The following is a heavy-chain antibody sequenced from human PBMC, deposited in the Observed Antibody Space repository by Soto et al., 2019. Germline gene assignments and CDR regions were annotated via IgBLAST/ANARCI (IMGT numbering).Heavy chain of an antibody. CDR2: IYYNGDT. D-gene: IGHD2-15*01. CDR3: ARRNMGKWWSTYYGVDV. V-gene: IGHV4-59*01. Sequence: QVQLQESGPGLVKPSETLSLTCTVSGGSISSYYWSWIRQPPGRGLEWIGYIYYNGDTDYNPSLKSRVTMSVDTSKSQFSLRLRSVTAADTAVYYCARRNMGKWWSTYYGVDVWGQGTTVTVSS. J-gene: IGHJ6*02. CDR1: GGSISSYY.